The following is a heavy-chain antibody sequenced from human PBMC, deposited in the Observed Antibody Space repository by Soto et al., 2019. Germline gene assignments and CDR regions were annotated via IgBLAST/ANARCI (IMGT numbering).Heavy chain of an antibody. CDR1: GYTFTNHY. CDR3: TREAGTGTATLIPFDH. D-gene: IGHD6-19*01. J-gene: IGHJ4*02. Sequence: QVQMVQSGAEVKKPGASVKVSCKASGYTFTNHYIHWVRQAPGQGLEWMGINNPSGGSTSESQKFKGRLTQTRDTSTSTVYMELISLRSEDTAVFYCTREAGTGTATLIPFDHWGQGTLVTVSS. V-gene: IGHV1-46*01. CDR2: NNPSGGST.